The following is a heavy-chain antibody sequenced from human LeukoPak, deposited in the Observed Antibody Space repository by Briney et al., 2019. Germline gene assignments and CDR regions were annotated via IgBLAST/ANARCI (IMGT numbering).Heavy chain of an antibody. Sequence: ASVKVSCKASGYTFTGYYMHRVRQAPGQGLEWMGWINPNSGGTNYSQEVQGRVTMTRDTSISTAYMELSRLRSDDTAVYYCASVRQWLALTAPFDYWGQGTLVTVSS. CDR2: INPNSGGT. CDR3: ASVRQWLALTAPFDY. D-gene: IGHD6-19*01. J-gene: IGHJ4*02. CDR1: GYTFTGYY. V-gene: IGHV1-2*02.